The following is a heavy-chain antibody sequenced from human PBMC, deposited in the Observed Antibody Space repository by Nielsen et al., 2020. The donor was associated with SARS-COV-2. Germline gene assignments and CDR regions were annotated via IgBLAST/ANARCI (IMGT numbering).Heavy chain of an antibody. CDR2: ISAYNGNT. CDR1: GYTFTSYG. CDR3: ATGEWELLRMDY. D-gene: IGHD1-26*01. V-gene: IGHV1-18*01. Sequence: ASVKVSCKASGYTFTSYGISWVRQAPGQGLEWMGWISAYNGNTNYAQKLQGRVTMTRDTSTSTVYMELSSLRSEDTAVYYCATGEWELLRMDYWGQGTLVTVSS. J-gene: IGHJ4*02.